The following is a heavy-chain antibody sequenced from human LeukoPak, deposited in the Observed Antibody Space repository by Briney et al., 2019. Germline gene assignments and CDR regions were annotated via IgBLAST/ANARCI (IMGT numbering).Heavy chain of an antibody. J-gene: IGHJ5*02. D-gene: IGHD3-3*01. CDR1: GFTFSSYG. Sequence: PGGSLRLSCAASGFTFSSYGMHWVRQAPGKGLEWVAVIWYDGSNKYYADSVKGRFTISRDNSKSTLYLQMNSLRAEDTAVYYCAVAIFGVVNRFDPWGQGTLVTVSS. V-gene: IGHV3-33*01. CDR2: IWYDGSNK. CDR3: AVAIFGVVNRFDP.